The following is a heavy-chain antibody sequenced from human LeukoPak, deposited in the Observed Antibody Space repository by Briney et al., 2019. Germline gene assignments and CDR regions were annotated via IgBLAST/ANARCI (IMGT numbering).Heavy chain of an antibody. CDR1: GGSISSSSYY. Sequence: PSETLSLTCTVSGGSISSSSYYWGWIRQPPGKGLEWIGSIYYSGSTYYKPSLKSRVTISVDTSKNQFSLKLSSVTAADTAVYYCARVQYSNYGINYYYYYMDVWGKGTTVTVSS. V-gene: IGHV4-39*01. J-gene: IGHJ6*03. CDR3: ARVQYSNYGINYYYYYMDV. D-gene: IGHD4-11*01. CDR2: IYYSGST.